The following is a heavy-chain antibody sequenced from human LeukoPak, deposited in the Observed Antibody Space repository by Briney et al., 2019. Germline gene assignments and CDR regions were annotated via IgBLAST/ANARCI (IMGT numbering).Heavy chain of an antibody. J-gene: IGHJ4*02. CDR1: GFTFSSYA. V-gene: IGHV3-30*03. CDR3: AGVSESGWYYFDY. CDR2: ISYDGSNK. D-gene: IGHD6-19*01. Sequence: GGSLRPSCAASGFTFSSYAMHWVRRAPGKGLEWAAVISYDGSNKYYADSVKCRFSISRDNSKNTLYLQMSSLRDEDTAVYCCAGVSESGWYYFDYWGQGTLVTVSS.